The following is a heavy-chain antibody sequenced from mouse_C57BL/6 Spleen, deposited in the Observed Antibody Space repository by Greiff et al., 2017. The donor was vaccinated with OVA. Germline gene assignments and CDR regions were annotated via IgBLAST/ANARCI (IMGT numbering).Heavy chain of an antibody. Sequence: EVKLMESGGDLVKPGGSLKLSCAASGFTFSSYGMSWVRQTPDKRLEWVATISSGGSYTYYPDSVKGRFTISRDNAKNTLYLQMSSLKSEDTAMYYCARQSGSSYWYFDVWGTGTTVTVSS. J-gene: IGHJ1*03. CDR3: ARQSGSSYWYFDV. V-gene: IGHV5-6*01. CDR2: ISSGGSYT. CDR1: GFTFSSYG. D-gene: IGHD1-1*01.